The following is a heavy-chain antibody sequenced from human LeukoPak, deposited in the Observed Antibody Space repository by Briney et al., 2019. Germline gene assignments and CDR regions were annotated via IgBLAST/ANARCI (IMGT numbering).Heavy chain of an antibody. D-gene: IGHD2-15*01. CDR3: SRGGSCSGGSCSFPHFDY. CDR1: GYTFTGYY. V-gene: IGHV1-2*02. Sequence: ASVKVSCKASGYTFTGYYIYWLRQAPGQGLKWMGWVYPNNGGTNYAQDFQGRGTMTRDTSISTAYMELSRLRSDDTAVYYCSRGGSCSGGSCSFPHFDYWGQGTLVTVSS. CDR2: VYPNNGGT. J-gene: IGHJ4*02.